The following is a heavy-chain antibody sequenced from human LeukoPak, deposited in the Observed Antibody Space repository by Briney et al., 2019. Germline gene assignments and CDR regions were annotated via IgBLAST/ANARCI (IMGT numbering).Heavy chain of an antibody. CDR3: ARGRWTATETTYYLDY. V-gene: IGHV1-3*01. CDR2: IIAGDGKT. D-gene: IGHD4-17*01. CDR1: GYSFGDYA. J-gene: IGHJ4*02. Sequence: ASVKVSCKASGYSFGDYAIHWVRQAPGQRLEWMGWIIAGDGKTKYSQNFQARVTITRDRSASTAYMEMSSLRSEDTSVYYCARGRWTATETTYYLDYWGQRTLVTVSS.